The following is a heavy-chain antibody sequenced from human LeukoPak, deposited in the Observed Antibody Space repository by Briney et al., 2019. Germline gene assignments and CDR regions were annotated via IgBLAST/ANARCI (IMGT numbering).Heavy chain of an antibody. CDR1: GFTFSSYA. J-gene: IGHJ4*02. V-gene: IGHV3-23*01. Sequence: GGSLRLSCAASGFTFSSYAMSWVRQAPGKGLGWVSAISGSGGSTYYADSVKGRFTISRDNSKNTLYLQMNSLRAEDTAVYYCAKSRARDGYNLEFAYWGQGTLVTVSS. CDR3: AKSRARDGYNLEFAY. D-gene: IGHD5-24*01. CDR2: ISGSGGST.